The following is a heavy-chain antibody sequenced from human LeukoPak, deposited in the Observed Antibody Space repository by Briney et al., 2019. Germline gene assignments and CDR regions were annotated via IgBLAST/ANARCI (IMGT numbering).Heavy chain of an antibody. Sequence: GGSLRLSCAVSGLTFSNFKMNWVRQAPGKGLEWVSYISDSGRSTFYADSVKGRFTISRDNAKNSLYLQMSSLRVEDTAVYYCASWAGNTQSDSWSGPFDYWGQGTLVTASS. V-gene: IGHV3-48*03. CDR3: ASWAGNTQSDSWSGPFDY. J-gene: IGHJ4*02. CDR1: GLTFSNFK. D-gene: IGHD3-3*01. CDR2: ISDSGRST.